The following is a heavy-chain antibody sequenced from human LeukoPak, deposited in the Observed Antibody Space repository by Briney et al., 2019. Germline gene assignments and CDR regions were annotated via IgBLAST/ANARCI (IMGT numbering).Heavy chain of an antibody. D-gene: IGHD1-14*01. CDR2: ISASGGKT. Sequence: GGSLRLSCAASGSGFTFTSFAMSWARQAPGKGLEWVSAISASGGKTYYADSVKGRFTISRDNSKHTLYLQMNSLRAEDTAVYYCANWYESTMNYFDYWGQGTPVTVSS. CDR3: ANWYESTMNYFDY. V-gene: IGHV3-23*01. CDR1: GSGFTFTSFA. J-gene: IGHJ4*02.